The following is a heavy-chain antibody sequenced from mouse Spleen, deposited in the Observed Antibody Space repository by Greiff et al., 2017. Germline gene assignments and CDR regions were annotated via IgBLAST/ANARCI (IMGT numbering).Heavy chain of an antibody. Sequence: QVQLQQPGAELVRPGSSVKLSCKASGYTFTSYWMHWVKQRPIQGLEWIGNIDPSDSETHYNQKFKDKATLTVDKSSSTAYMQLSSLTSEDSAVYYCARWYYGPLDYWGQGTTLTVSS. CDR3: ARWYYGPLDY. CDR2: IDPSDSET. CDR1: GYTFTSYW. V-gene: IGHV1-52*01. D-gene: IGHD1-1*01. J-gene: IGHJ2*01.